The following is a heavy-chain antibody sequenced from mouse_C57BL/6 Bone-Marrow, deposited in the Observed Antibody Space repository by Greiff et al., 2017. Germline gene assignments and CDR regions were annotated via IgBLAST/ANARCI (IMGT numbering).Heavy chain of an antibody. J-gene: IGHJ1*03. D-gene: IGHD1-1*01. CDR2: ISSGSSTI. CDR3: ARRDDGSIPHWYFDV. V-gene: IGHV5-17*01. Sequence: EVLLVESGGGLVKPGGSLKLSCAASGFTFSDYGMHWVRQAPEKGLEWVAYISSGSSTIYYADTVKGRFTISRDNAKNTLFLQMTSLRSEDTAMYYCARRDDGSIPHWYFDVWGTGTTVTVSS. CDR1: GFTFSDYG.